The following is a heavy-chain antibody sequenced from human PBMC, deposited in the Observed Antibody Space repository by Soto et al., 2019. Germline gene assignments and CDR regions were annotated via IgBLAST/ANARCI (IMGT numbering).Heavy chain of an antibody. V-gene: IGHV1-46*03. D-gene: IGHD3-3*01. Sequence: QVQLVQAGAEVKKPGASVKVSCKASGYAFTSYYMHLVRQTPGQGLEWMGIINPSGGRTSYAQKIQGKGTMTRSTSTSTVSVDLSSLRSEHTAVDYCAGSGYYHYFDYWGQGTLVTVSS. CDR3: AGSGYYHYFDY. J-gene: IGHJ4*02. CDR2: INPSGGRT. CDR1: GYAFTSYY.